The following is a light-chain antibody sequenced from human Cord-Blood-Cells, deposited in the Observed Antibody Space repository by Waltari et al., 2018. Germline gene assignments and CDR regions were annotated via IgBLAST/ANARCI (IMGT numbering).Light chain of an antibody. J-gene: IGLJ1*01. Sequence: SYVLTQPPSVSVSPGQTASITCRVVKLGDKYACWYQQKPGQSPVLVIYQDSKRPSGIPERFSGSNSGNTATLTISGTQAMDEADYYCQAWDSSTHVFGTGTKVTVL. CDR1: KLGDKY. V-gene: IGLV3-1*01. CDR2: QDS. CDR3: QAWDSSTHV.